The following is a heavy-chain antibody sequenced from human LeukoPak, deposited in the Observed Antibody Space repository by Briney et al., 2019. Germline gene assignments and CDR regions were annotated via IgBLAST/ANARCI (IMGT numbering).Heavy chain of an antibody. CDR1: GFTLDDYA. V-gene: IGHV3-43D*03. D-gene: IGHD6-19*01. J-gene: IGHJ3*01. CDR3: SKDLYSSGCPDGLDV. CDR2: ISWDGGNT. Sequence: HAGGSLRLSCAAYGFTLDDYAMHWVRHVPGKGPEWGSLISWDGGNTYYADSVKGGFTISRDSNKNSLYLDMNSLRADDTALYYCSKDLYSSGCPDGLDVWGQGTMVTVSS.